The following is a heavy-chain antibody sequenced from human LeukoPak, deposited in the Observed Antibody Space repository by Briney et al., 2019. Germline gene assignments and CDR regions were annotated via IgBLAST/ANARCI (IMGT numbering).Heavy chain of an antibody. J-gene: IGHJ4*02. CDR3: AKGLVGDAYYFDY. V-gene: IGHV3-9*01. CDR2: ISWNSGSI. D-gene: IGHD1-26*01. Sequence: PGRSLSLSCAASGFTFDDYAMHWVRQAPGKGLEWVSGISWNSGSIGYADSVKGRFTISRDNAKNSLYLQMNSLRAEDTALYYCAKGLVGDAYYFDYWGQGTLVTVSS. CDR1: GFTFDDYA.